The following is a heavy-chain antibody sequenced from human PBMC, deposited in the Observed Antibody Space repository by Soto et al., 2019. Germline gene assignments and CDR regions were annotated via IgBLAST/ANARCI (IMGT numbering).Heavy chain of an antibody. J-gene: IGHJ4*02. CDR3: AKDVTQYYYDGSGYYRFDY. CDR1: GFTFSSYA. V-gene: IGHV3-23*01. Sequence: PGGSLRLSCAASGFTFSSYAMSWVRQAPGKGLEWVSALTSRGGGTYYADSVKGRFTISRDNSKNTLYLQMNSLRAEDTAVYYCAKDVTQYYYDGSGYYRFDYWGQGTLVTVSS. D-gene: IGHD3-22*01. CDR2: LTSRGGGT.